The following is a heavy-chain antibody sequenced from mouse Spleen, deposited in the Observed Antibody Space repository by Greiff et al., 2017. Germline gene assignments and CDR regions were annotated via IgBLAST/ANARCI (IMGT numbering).Heavy chain of an antibody. V-gene: IGHV5-9-3*01. Sequence: EVHLVESGGGLVKPGGSLKLSCAASGFTFSSYAMSWVRQTPEKRLEWVATISSGGSYTYYPDSVKGRFTISRDNAKNTLYLQMSSLRSEDTAMYYCARQGLGRNYFDYWGQGTTLTVSS. CDR2: ISSGGSYT. D-gene: IGHD4-1*01. J-gene: IGHJ2*01. CDR3: ARQGLGRNYFDY. CDR1: GFTFSSYA.